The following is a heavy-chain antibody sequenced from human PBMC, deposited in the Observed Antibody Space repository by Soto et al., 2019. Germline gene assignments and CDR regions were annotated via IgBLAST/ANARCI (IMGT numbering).Heavy chain of an antibody. D-gene: IGHD6-19*01. CDR1: GDSVSSPYY. J-gene: IGHJ4*02. Sequence: QVQLQESGPGLVKPSGTLSLTCGVSGDSVSSPYYWCWVRQPPGKGLEWIGEAFHTGTTSYNPSLSSRVTISMDKSNNQFSLDLSSVTAADTAVYYCARSAGWYAVHSWGPGTLVIVSS. CDR2: AFHTGTT. V-gene: IGHV4-4*02. CDR3: ARSAGWYAVHS.